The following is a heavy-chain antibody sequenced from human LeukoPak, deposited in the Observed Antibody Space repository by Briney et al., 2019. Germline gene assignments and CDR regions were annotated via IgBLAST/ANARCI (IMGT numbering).Heavy chain of an antibody. CDR1: GGSISSSSYY. J-gene: IGHJ4*02. CDR2: IYYSGST. V-gene: IGHV4-39*01. Sequence: PSETLSLTCAVSGGSISSSSYYWGWIRQPPGKGLEWIGSIYYSGSTYYNPSLKSRVTISVDTSKNQFSLKLTSVTAADTAVYYCARPSSSWNTFDYWGQGTLVTVSS. D-gene: IGHD6-13*01. CDR3: ARPSSSWNTFDY.